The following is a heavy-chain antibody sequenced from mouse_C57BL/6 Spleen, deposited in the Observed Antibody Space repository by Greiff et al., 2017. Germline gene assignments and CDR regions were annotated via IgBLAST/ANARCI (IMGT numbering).Heavy chain of an antibody. Sequence: EVQLVESGEGLVKPGGSLKLSCAASGFTFSSYAMSWVRQTPEKRLEWVAYISSGGDYIYYPDTVKGRFPISIDNARNTLYLQMSSLKSEDTAMYYCTREAWLGYAMAYWGQGTSVTVSS. D-gene: IGHD3-1*01. J-gene: IGHJ4*01. CDR3: TREAWLGYAMAY. V-gene: IGHV5-9-1*02. CDR1: GFTFSSYA. CDR2: ISSGGDYI.